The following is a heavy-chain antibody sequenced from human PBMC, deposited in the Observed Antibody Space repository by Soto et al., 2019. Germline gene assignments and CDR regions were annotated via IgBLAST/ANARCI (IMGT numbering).Heavy chain of an antibody. J-gene: IGHJ6*02. CDR3: EVVAATYYYYGMDV. Sequence: QVQLVQSGAEVKKPGASVKVSCKASGYTFTSYDINWVRQATGQGLEWMGWMNPNSGNTGYAQKFQGRVTMTRNTSISTAYMELSSLRSEDTAVYYCEVVAATYYYYGMDVWGQGTTVTVSS. V-gene: IGHV1-8*01. CDR2: MNPNSGNT. CDR1: GYTFTSYD. D-gene: IGHD2-15*01.